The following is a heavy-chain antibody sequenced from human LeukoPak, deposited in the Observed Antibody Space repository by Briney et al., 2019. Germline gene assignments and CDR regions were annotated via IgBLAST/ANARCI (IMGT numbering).Heavy chain of an antibody. CDR3: ARALAAAFDY. Sequence: GGSLRLSCAASGFTFSSYSMNGVRQAPGKGLEWVSSISSSSSYIYYADSVKGRFTISRDNAKNSLYLQMNSLGAEDTAVYYCARALAAAFDYWGQGTLVTVSS. CDR2: ISSSSSYI. D-gene: IGHD6-13*01. CDR1: GFTFSSYS. V-gene: IGHV3-21*01. J-gene: IGHJ4*02.